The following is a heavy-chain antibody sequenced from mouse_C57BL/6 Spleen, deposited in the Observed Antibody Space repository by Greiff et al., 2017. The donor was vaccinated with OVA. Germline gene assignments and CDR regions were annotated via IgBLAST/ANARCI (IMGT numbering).Heavy chain of an antibody. CDR2: INPGSGGT. CDR1: GYAFTNYL. CDR3: ARTEKFYDYGEDY. Sequence: QVQLKQSGAELVRPGTSVKVSCKASGYAFTNYLIEWVKQRPGQGLEWIGVINPGSGGTNYNEKFKGKATLTADKSSSTAYMQLSSLTSEDSAVYFCARTEKFYDYGEDYWGQGTTLTVSS. J-gene: IGHJ2*01. D-gene: IGHD2-4*01. V-gene: IGHV1-54*01.